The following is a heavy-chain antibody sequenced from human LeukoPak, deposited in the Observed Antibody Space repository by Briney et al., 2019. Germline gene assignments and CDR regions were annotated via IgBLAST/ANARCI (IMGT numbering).Heavy chain of an antibody. Sequence: SETLPLTCAVYGGSFSGYYWSWIRQPPGKGLEWTGEINHSGSTNYNPSLKSPHNISVDTSKNQFSLKLSSVTAADTAVYYCARGRNGYSSSWYVNYWGQGTLVTVSS. V-gene: IGHV4-34*01. J-gene: IGHJ4*02. CDR1: GGSFSGYY. CDR3: ARGRNGYSSSWYVNY. D-gene: IGHD6-13*01. CDR2: INHSGST.